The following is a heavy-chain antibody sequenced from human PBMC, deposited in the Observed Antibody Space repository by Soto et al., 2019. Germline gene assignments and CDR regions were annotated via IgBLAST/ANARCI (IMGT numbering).Heavy chain of an antibody. D-gene: IGHD2-8*01. CDR3: AKYLIANNGVLEPFDM. Sequence: EVQLLESGGGLVPPGGSLRLSCAASGFNFPAYAMNWVRQAPGKVRQWVSGLVGSGGDKNHADSVRGRFTVSRDNSRNTLYLQMNSLRDEDTAVYYCAKYLIANNGVLEPFDMWGRGTKVTVSS. V-gene: IGHV3-23*01. CDR1: GFNFPAYA. J-gene: IGHJ3*02. CDR2: LVGSGGDK.